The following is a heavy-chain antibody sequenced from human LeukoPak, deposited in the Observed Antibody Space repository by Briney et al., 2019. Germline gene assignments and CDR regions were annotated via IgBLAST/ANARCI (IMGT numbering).Heavy chain of an antibody. J-gene: IGHJ6*02. D-gene: IGHD1-26*01. CDR2: IYYSGST. V-gene: IGHV4-59*01. Sequence: SETLSLTCTVSGGSISSYYWSWIRQPPGKGLEWIGYIYYSGSTNYNPSLKGRVTISVDTSKNQFSLKLSSVTAADTAVYYCARDLRGGADYGMDVWGQGTTVTVSS. CDR3: ARDLRGGADYGMDV. CDR1: GGSISSYY.